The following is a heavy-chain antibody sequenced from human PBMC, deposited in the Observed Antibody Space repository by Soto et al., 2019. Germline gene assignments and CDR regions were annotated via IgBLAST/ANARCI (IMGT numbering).Heavy chain of an antibody. CDR3: AKESDSSGYYSTEIWYFDL. J-gene: IGHJ2*01. CDR1: GDSIRNFY. V-gene: IGHV4-4*07. CDR2: IYSTGST. Sequence: QVQLQESGPGLVKPSETLSLTCTVSGDSIRNFYWSWVRQPAGKGLEWVGRIYSTGSTHYNTSLISRVTMSVATSKNEISLKLRSVTAADTAVYYCAKESDSSGYYSTEIWYFDLWGRGTLVTVSS. D-gene: IGHD3-22*01.